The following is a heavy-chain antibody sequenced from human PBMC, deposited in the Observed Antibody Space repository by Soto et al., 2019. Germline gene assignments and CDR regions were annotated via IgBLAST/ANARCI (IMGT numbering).Heavy chain of an antibody. CDR3: ATVTDIVVVPAFDY. Sequence: ASVKVSCKVSGYTLTELSMHWVRQAPGKGLEWMGGFDPEDGETIYAQKFQGRVTMTEDTSTDTAYMELSSLRSEDTAVYYCATVTDIVVVPAFDYWGQGTLVTVSS. V-gene: IGHV1-24*01. CDR1: GYTLTELS. D-gene: IGHD2-2*01. CDR2: FDPEDGET. J-gene: IGHJ4*02.